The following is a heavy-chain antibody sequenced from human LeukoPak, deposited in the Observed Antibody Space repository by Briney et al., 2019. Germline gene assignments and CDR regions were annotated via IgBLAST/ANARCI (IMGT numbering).Heavy chain of an antibody. CDR3: ARGYSSGWDQYYFDY. Sequence: PGTSLRLSCAASGFTFISYAIHWVRQAPGKGLEWVAVISFHGTDSFYADSVKGRFTISRDNSKNTLYLQMNSLRAEDTAVYYCARGYSSGWDQYYFDYWGQGTLVTVSS. D-gene: IGHD6-19*01. CDR1: GFTFISYA. J-gene: IGHJ4*02. V-gene: IGHV3-30*14. CDR2: ISFHGTDS.